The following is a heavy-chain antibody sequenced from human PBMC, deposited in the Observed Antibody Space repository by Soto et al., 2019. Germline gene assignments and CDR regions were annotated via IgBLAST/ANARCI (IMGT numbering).Heavy chain of an antibody. CDR3: ARVGYSGYDWNYYYYMDV. V-gene: IGHV4-34*01. CDR2: INHSGST. Sequence: SETLSLTCAVYGGSFSGYYWSWIRQPPGKGLEWIGEINHSGSTNYNPSLKSRVTISVDTSKNQFSLKLSSVTAADTAVYYCARVGYSGYDWNYYYYMDVWGKGTTVTVSS. D-gene: IGHD5-12*01. J-gene: IGHJ6*03. CDR1: GGSFSGYY.